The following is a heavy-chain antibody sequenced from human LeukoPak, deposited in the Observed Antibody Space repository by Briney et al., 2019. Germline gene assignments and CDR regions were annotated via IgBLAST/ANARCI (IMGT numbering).Heavy chain of an antibody. CDR3: ARDAYYGSGSYYNPANGMDV. CDR2: IYYSGST. J-gene: IGHJ6*02. D-gene: IGHD3-10*01. V-gene: IGHV4-59*01. Sequence: PSETLSLTCTVSGGSISSYYWSWIRQPPGKGLEWIGYIYYSGSTNYNPSLKSRVTISVDTSKSQFSLKLSSVTAADTAVYYCARDAYYGSGSYYNPANGMDVWGQGTTVTVSS. CDR1: GGSISSYY.